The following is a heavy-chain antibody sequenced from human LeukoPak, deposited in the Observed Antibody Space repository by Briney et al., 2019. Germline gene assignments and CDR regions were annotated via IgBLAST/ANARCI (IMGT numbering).Heavy chain of an antibody. V-gene: IGHV4-34*01. CDR2: INHSGST. CDR3: ARGLPRPSSSWYVPRCYLDY. J-gene: IGHJ4*02. Sequence: PSETLSLTCAVYGGSFSGYYWSWIRQPPGKGLEWIGEINHSGSTNYNPSLKSRVTISVDTSKNQFSLKLSSVTAADTAVYYCARGLPRPSSSWYVPRCYLDYWGQGTLVTVSS. D-gene: IGHD6-13*01. CDR1: GGSFSGYY.